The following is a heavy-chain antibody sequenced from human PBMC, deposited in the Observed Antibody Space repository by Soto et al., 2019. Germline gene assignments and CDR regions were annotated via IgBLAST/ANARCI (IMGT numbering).Heavy chain of an antibody. D-gene: IGHD3-22*01. CDR3: ARDGNGYWDDY. J-gene: IGHJ4*02. V-gene: IGHV1-18*01. CDR1: GYTFTNYG. CDR2: INAYNGDT. Sequence: QVQLLQSGAEVKKHGASVKVSCKASGYTFTNYGVSWVRQAPVQGLEWMGWINAYNGDTNFAQKVQDRVTMTTDEATHVAYTELRSVRSDDPAVYYCARDGNGYWDDYWGQGTMVTVSS.